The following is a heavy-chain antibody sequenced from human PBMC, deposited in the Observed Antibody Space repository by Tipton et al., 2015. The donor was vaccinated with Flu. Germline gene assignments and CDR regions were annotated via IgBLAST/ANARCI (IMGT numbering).Heavy chain of an antibody. V-gene: IGHV4-38-2*02. CDR1: GYSISSGYY. Sequence: TLSLTCTVSGYSISSGYYWRWLRQPPGKGLEWIGSIYHSGSTYYNPSLKSRVTISVDTSKNQFSLKLSSVTAADTAVYYCARDPNSSSWSPPWGQGTLVTVSS. J-gene: IGHJ5*02. D-gene: IGHD6-13*01. CDR2: IYHSGST. CDR3: ARDPNSSSWSPP.